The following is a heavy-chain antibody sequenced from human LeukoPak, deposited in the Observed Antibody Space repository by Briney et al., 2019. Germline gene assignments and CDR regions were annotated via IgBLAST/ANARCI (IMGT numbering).Heavy chain of an antibody. D-gene: IGHD3-16*01. CDR3: TSPGLRHFDV. J-gene: IGHJ3*01. CDR2: IYYSGSA. CDR1: GGSISSGGYS. Sequence: KSSETLSLTCAVSGGSISSGGYSWTWLRQPPGKGLEWIGYIYYSGSAYYNPSLKSRFTISVDTSKNQFSLKLSSVTAADTAVYYCTSPGLRHFDVWGQGTMVTVSS. V-gene: IGHV4-30-4*07.